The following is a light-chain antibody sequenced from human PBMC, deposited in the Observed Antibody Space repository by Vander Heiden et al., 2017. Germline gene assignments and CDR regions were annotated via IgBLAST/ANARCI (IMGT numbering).Light chain of an antibody. V-gene: IGKV3-20*01. Sequence: EIVLTQSPGTLSLSPGERATLSCRASQSVSSSYLAWYQQKPGQAPRLLIYGASSRATGIPDRFSGSGSGTDFTLTISRLEPEDFAVYYCQQYGSSPPTWTFRQGTKVEIK. CDR1: QSVSSSY. CDR2: GAS. J-gene: IGKJ1*01. CDR3: QQYGSSPPTWT.